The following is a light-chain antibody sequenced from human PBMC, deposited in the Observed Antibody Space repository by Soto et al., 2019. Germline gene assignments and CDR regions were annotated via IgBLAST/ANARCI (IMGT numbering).Light chain of an antibody. Sequence: QSVLPQPPSSSGTPGQRVTISCSGSSSNIGSNYVYWYQQLPGTAPKLLIYRNNQRPSGVPDRFSGSKSGTSASLAISGLRSEDEADYYCAAWDDSLSGPHYVFGTGTKVT. CDR1: SSNIGSNY. V-gene: IGLV1-47*01. J-gene: IGLJ1*01. CDR3: AAWDDSLSGPHYV. CDR2: RNN.